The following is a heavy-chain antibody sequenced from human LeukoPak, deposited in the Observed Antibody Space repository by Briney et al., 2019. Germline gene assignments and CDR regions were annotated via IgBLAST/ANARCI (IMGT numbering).Heavy chain of an antibody. J-gene: IGHJ5*02. CDR3: VRERSSAIAWEFNWFGP. CDR1: GFTFSSYA. V-gene: IGHV3-33*01. CDR2: IWFDGSEK. Sequence: GRSLRLSCAASGFTFSSYAMHWVRQAPGKGLEWVAVIWFDGSEKYYGDSVKGRLTDYRDNAKNKVVLQMNRLRAEDTALYYCVRERSSAIAWEFNWFGPWGQGTLGTVSS. D-gene: IGHD3-10*01.